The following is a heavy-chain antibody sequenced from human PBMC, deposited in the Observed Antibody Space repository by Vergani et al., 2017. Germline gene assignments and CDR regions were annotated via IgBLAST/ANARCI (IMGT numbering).Heavy chain of an antibody. J-gene: IGHJ6*03. D-gene: IGHD3-10*01. CDR1: GFPFSDYG. Sequence: QVQLVESGGGEVQPGRSLRLSCSAAGFPFSDYGVHWVRQAPGKGLEWVSVISYDGNKKNYADSVKGRFSISRDNSKNTLYLQMNSLTVEDTAVYYCARVNYYGSGPRYMDVWGRGTTVSVSS. CDR2: ISYDGNKK. CDR3: ARVNYYGSGPRYMDV. V-gene: IGHV3-30*03.